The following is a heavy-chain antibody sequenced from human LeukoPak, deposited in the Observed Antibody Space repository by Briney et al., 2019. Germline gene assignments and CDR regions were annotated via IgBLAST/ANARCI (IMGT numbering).Heavy chain of an antibody. V-gene: IGHV1-69*05. CDR1: GGTFSSYA. Sequence: SVKVSCKASGGTFSSYAISWVRQAPGQGLEWMGGIIPIFGTANYAQKFQGRVTITTDESTSTAYMELSSLRSEDTAVYYCARPGSDSSGWYCFDYWGQGTLVTVSS. J-gene: IGHJ4*02. CDR3: ARPGSDSSGWYCFDY. D-gene: IGHD6-19*01. CDR2: IIPIFGTA.